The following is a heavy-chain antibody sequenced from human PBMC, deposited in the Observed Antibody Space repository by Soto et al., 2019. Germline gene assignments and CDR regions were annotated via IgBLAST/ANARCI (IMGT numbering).Heavy chain of an antibody. D-gene: IGHD3-16*02. Sequence: GESLKISCEASGFTFGTYAMSWVRQAPGQGLEWVSGISGSGDRTHYADSVKGRFSISRDNSQNTLHLQMNSLRAEDTAVYYCAKASTYEYVWGSFRYYFDHWGQGALVTVSS. V-gene: IGHV3-23*01. CDR1: GFTFGTYA. CDR3: AKASTYEYVWGSFRYYFDH. J-gene: IGHJ4*02. CDR2: ISGSGDRT.